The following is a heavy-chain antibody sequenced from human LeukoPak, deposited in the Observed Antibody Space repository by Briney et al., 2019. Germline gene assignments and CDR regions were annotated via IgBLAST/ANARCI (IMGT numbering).Heavy chain of an antibody. Sequence: GGSLRLSCAVSGFTFSSYWMNWVRQAPGKGLERVANIKPDGSEEFYVDSVKGRFTVSRDNAKNSLYLQMNSLRAEDTAMYYCASTLWFGELLDDWGQGTLVTVSS. CDR3: ASTLWFGELLDD. V-gene: IGHV3-7*01. J-gene: IGHJ4*02. CDR1: GFTFSSYW. CDR2: IKPDGSEE. D-gene: IGHD3-10*01.